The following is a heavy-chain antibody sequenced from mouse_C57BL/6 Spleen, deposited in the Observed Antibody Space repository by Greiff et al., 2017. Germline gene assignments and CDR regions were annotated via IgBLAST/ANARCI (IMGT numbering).Heavy chain of an antibody. V-gene: IGHV1-66*01. J-gene: IGHJ4*01. CDR2: IYPGSGNT. CDR1: GYSFTSYY. D-gene: IGHD1-1*01. Sequence: VMLVESGPELVKPGASVKISCKASGYSFTSYYIHWVKQRPGQGLEWIGWIYPGSGNTKYNEKFKGKATLTADTSSSTAYMQLSSLTSEDSAVYYCARYYYEGYAMDYWGQGTSVTVSS. CDR3: ARYYYEGYAMDY.